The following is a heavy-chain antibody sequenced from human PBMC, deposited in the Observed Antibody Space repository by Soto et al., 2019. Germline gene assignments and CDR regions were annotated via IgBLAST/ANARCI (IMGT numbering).Heavy chain of an antibody. CDR1: GFSLSTSGVG. J-gene: IGHJ3*02. Sequence: QITLKESGPTLVKPTETLTLTCTFSGFSLSTSGVGVGWIRQPPGKALEWLALIYWDDDRRYSPSLKSRLTFTKDTSKNQVVRTMNNMDPVDTATYYCAHSHYYDGSGYAVYAFDICGQGTMVTVSS. CDR2: IYWDDDR. CDR3: AHSHYYDGSGYAVYAFDI. V-gene: IGHV2-5*02. D-gene: IGHD3-22*01.